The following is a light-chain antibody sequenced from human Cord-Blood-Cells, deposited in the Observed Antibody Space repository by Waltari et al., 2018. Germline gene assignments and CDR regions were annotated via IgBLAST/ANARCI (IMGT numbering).Light chain of an antibody. J-gene: IGLJ3*02. CDR3: SSYTSSSIWV. CDR2: DVS. V-gene: IGLV2-14*01. Sequence: QSALTQPASVSGSPGQSITISCTATSSDVGGYNYVSCYQQHPGKAPKLMIYDVSKRPSGVSNRFSGSKSGNTASLTISGLQAEDEADYYCSSYTSSSIWVFGGGTKLTVL. CDR1: SSDVGGYNY.